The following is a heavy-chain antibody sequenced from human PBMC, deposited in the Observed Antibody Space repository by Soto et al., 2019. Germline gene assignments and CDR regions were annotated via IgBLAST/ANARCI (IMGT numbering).Heavy chain of an antibody. CDR3: ATSVTTSLYYYYGMDV. CDR1: GFTFSSFS. V-gene: IGHV3-23*01. Sequence: EVQLLESGGGLEQPGGSLRLSCAASGFTFSSFSMTWVRQAPGKGLEWVSGISGSGGRTYDADSVKGRSTISRDNSKNTLYLDMNSLRAEDTAVYYCATSVTTSLYYYYGMDVWGQGTTVTVSS. CDR2: ISGSGGRT. J-gene: IGHJ6*02. D-gene: IGHD4-17*01.